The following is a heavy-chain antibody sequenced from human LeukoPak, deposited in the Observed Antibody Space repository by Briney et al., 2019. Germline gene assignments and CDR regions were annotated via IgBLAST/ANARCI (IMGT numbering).Heavy chain of an antibody. Sequence: SETLSLTCTVSGGSISSYYWSWIRQPPGKGLEWIGYIYYSGSTNYNPSLKSRVTISVDTSKNQFSLKLNSVTAADTAVYYCASAHFWSGYYHLDYWGQGTLVTVSS. D-gene: IGHD3-3*02. J-gene: IGHJ4*02. V-gene: IGHV4-59*01. CDR1: GGSISSYY. CDR3: ASAHFWSGYYHLDY. CDR2: IYYSGST.